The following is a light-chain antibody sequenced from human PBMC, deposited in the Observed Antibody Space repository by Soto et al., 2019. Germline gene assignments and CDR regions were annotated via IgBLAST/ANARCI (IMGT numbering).Light chain of an antibody. J-gene: IGKJ2*01. CDR3: QQSYSSPYT. CDR1: QSISNY. V-gene: IGKV1-39*01. Sequence: DIQMTQSPSSLSASVGDRVTITCRASQSISNYLNWYQQKPGKAPKLLIYAASSLQSGVPSRFSGSGAGTHFTLTISSLQPEDFATYYCQQSYSSPYTFGQGTKLEIK. CDR2: AAS.